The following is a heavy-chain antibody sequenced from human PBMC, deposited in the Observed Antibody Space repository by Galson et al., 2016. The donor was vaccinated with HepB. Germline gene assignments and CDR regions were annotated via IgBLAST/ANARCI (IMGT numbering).Heavy chain of an antibody. J-gene: IGHJ4*02. CDR3: ATYGVLIV. CDR2: INHGWTT. CDR1: GGSVYSGGYS. D-gene: IGHD3-3*01. Sequence: TLSLTCAVSGGSVYSGGYSWSWIRQSPGKGLEWIGYINHGWTTYYNPSLKSRVTISIDRSKNQLSLELASVTAADTAVYYCATYGVLIVWGQGTLVTVPS. V-gene: IGHV4-30-2*06.